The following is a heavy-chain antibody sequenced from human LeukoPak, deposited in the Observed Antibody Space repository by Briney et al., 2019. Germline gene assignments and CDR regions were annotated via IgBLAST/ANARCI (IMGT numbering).Heavy chain of an antibody. D-gene: IGHD6-13*01. J-gene: IGHJ5*01. V-gene: IGHV1-2*06. CDR1: GYTFTGYY. CDR3: ARDGYSSSWYDC. Sequence: APVKVSCKASGYTFTGYYMHWVRQAPGQGLEWMGRINPNSGGTNYAQKFQGRVTMTRDTSISTAYMELSRLRSDDTAVYYCARDGYSSSWYDCWGQGTLVTVSS. CDR2: INPNSGGT.